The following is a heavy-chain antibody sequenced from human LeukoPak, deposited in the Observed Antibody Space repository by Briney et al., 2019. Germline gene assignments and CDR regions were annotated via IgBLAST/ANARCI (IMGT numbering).Heavy chain of an antibody. V-gene: IGHV1-3*01. Sequence: ASVKVSCKASGYTFTSYAMHWVRQAPRQRLEWMGWINAGNGNTKYSQKFQGRVTITRDTSASTAYMELSSLRSEDTAVYYCARDGYNSVDPIRAFDIWGQGTMVTVSS. D-gene: IGHD5-24*01. J-gene: IGHJ3*02. CDR1: GYTFTSYA. CDR2: INAGNGNT. CDR3: ARDGYNSVDPIRAFDI.